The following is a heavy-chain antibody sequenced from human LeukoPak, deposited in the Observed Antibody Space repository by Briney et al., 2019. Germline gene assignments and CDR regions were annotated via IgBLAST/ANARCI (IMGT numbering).Heavy chain of an antibody. CDR2: IYYTGST. CDR3: SRRAEFCGGDCSSA. D-gene: IGHD2-21*02. V-gene: IGHV4-39*01. Sequence: TSETLSLTCTVSGGSIISRSYYWGWIRRPPGKGLEWIGSIYYTGSTYYNPSLKSRVTMSVDTSNNQFSLKLTSVTAADTAVYYCSRRAEFCGGDCSSAWGQGTLVTVSS. CDR1: GGSIISRSYY. J-gene: IGHJ4*02.